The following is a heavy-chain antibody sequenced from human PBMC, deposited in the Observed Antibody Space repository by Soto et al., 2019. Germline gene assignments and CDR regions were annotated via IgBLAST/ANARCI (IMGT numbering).Heavy chain of an antibody. V-gene: IGHV1-69*13. Sequence: SVKVSCKASGYTFTIYAISWVRQAPGQGLELMGGSIPIFVTANYAQKFQGRVTITADESTSTAYMELSSLRSEDTAVYYCASVDFWSGPNRNYYYYGMDVWGQGTTVTVSS. CDR3: ASVDFWSGPNRNYYYYGMDV. CDR2: SIPIFVTA. D-gene: IGHD3-3*01. J-gene: IGHJ6*02. CDR1: GYTFTIYA.